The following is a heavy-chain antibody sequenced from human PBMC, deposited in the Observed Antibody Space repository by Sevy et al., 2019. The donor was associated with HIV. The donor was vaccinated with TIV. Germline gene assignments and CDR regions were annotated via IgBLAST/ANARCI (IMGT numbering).Heavy chain of an antibody. D-gene: IGHD6-19*01. CDR1: GYTFTSYY. Sequence: ASVKVSCKASGYTFTSYYIHWVRQAPGQGLEWMGGIIPILGTVNYAQKFQGRVTITADESTKTAYMELSSLRSEDTAVYYCARGGGNGWYYFDYWGQETLVTVSS. CDR3: ARGGGNGWYYFDY. CDR2: IIPILGTV. V-gene: IGHV1-69*13. J-gene: IGHJ4*02.